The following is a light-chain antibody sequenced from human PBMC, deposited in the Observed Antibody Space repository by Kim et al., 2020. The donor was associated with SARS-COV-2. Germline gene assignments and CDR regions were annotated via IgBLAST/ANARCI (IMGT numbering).Light chain of an antibody. CDR2: EDN. CDR3: QSYDSSNWV. CDR1: SGSIASNY. V-gene: IGLV6-57*02. Sequence: NFMLTQPHSVSESPGKTVTISCTGSSGSIASNYVQWYQQRPGSAPTTVIYEDNQRPSGVPDRFSGSIDSSSNSASLTISGLKTADEADYYCQSYDSSNWVFGGGTQLTVL. J-gene: IGLJ3*02.